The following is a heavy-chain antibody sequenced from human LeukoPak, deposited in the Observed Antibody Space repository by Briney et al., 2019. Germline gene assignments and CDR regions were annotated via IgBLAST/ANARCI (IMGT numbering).Heavy chain of an antibody. CDR1: GFTFDDYC. D-gene: IGHD5-18*01. CDR2: INWTGGRV. Sequence: PGGSLSLSCAASGFTFDDYCMRWVRQAPGKGLEWVSGINWTGGRVGYEDTVRGRCTMSRENAKNPLDLQTSSLRAEDMALYYCARDGEEYSYGEPRHRQDYWGEGKLGTVSS. V-gene: IGHV3-20*04. CDR3: ARDGEEYSYGEPRHRQDY. J-gene: IGHJ4*02.